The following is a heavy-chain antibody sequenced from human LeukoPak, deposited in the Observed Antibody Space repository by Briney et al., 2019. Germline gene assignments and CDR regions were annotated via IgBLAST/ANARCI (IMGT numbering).Heavy chain of an antibody. J-gene: IGHJ3*02. CDR1: GFTYSDYY. CDR3: ARAGRIAAARGAFDI. Sequence: GGSLRLSCAASGFTYSDYYMSWIRQAPGKGLEWVSYISSSGSTIYYADSVKGRFTISRDNAKNSLYLQMNSLRAEDTAVYYCARAGRIAAARGAFDIWGQGTMVTVSS. V-gene: IGHV3-11*01. CDR2: ISSSGSTI. D-gene: IGHD6-13*01.